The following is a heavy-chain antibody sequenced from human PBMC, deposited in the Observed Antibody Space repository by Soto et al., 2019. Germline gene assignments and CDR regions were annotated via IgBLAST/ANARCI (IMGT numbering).Heavy chain of an antibody. J-gene: IGHJ5*02. D-gene: IGHD3-10*01. Sequence: PSETLSLTCTVSGGSVSSGSYYWSWIRQPPGKGLEWIGYIYYSGSTNYNPSLKSRVTISVDTSKNQFSLKLSSVTAADTAVYYCARGGPHYYGSGSYYFNWFDPWGQGTLVTVSS. CDR1: GGSVSSGSYY. CDR3: ARGGPHYYGSGSYYFNWFDP. V-gene: IGHV4-61*01. CDR2: IYYSGST.